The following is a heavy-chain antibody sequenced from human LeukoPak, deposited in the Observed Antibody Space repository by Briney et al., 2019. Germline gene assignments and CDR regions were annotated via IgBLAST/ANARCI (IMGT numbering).Heavy chain of an antibody. CDR2: ISEDGSNM. V-gene: IGHV3-30*03. J-gene: IGHJ4*02. CDR1: GFTFNSYA. D-gene: IGHD3-3*01. Sequence: PGGSLRLSCAASGFTFNSYAIHWVRQAPGKGLEWVAVISEDGSNMYYAGSVKGRFTISRDNSKNTLDLQMDALRAEDTAVYYCARDVSGSWSTDYWGQGTLVTVSS. CDR3: ARDVSGSWSTDY.